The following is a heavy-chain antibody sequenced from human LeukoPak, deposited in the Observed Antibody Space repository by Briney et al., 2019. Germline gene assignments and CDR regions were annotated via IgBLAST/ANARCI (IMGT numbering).Heavy chain of an antibody. J-gene: IGHJ5*02. V-gene: IGHV3-7*04. CDR1: GFIFSNYW. CDR3: ARYHGNNWFDP. D-gene: IGHD2-15*01. Sequence: PGGSLRLSCAASGFIFSNYWMTWVRRAPGRGPEWVATIKQDGSETYYADSVKGRFTISRDNAKNSVYLQMNSQRAEDTAVYYCARYHGNNWFDPWGQGSLVTVSA. CDR2: IKQDGSET.